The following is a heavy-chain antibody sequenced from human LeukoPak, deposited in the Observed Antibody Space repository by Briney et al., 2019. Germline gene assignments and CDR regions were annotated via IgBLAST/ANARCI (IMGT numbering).Heavy chain of an antibody. Sequence: SGPTQVNPTQTLTLTCTFSGFSLSTRRTCVSWIPQPPGEALEWLALIDWDDDKYYITSLKTRLTISKDTSKNQVVLTMTNMDPVDTATYYCARTVYSNGWFDYWGQGTLVTVCS. CDR1: GFSLSTRRTC. CDR3: ARTVYSNGWFDY. V-gene: IGHV2-70*01. J-gene: IGHJ4*02. D-gene: IGHD6-19*01. CDR2: IDWDDDK.